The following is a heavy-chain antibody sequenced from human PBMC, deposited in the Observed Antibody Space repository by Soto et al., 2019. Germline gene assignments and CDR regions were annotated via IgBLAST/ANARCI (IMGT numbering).Heavy chain of an antibody. CDR1: GGTFSSYA. V-gene: IGHV1-69*13. Sequence: EASVKVSCKASGGTFSSYAISWVRQAPGQGLEWMGGIIPIFGTANYAQKFQGRVTITADESTSTAYMELSSLRSEDTAVYYCARGGGYSYGLDYYYGMDVWVQGTTVTVSS. J-gene: IGHJ6*02. CDR2: IIPIFGTA. CDR3: ARGGGYSYGLDYYYGMDV. D-gene: IGHD5-18*01.